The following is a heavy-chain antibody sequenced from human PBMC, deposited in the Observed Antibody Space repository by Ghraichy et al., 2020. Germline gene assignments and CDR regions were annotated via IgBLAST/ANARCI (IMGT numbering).Heavy chain of an antibody. CDR3: ARVNGGRYYYDSSGYYYGGNWFDP. V-gene: IGHV4-34*01. D-gene: IGHD3-22*01. CDR1: GGSFSGYY. CDR2: INHSGST. Sequence: SETLSLTCAVYGGSFSGYYWSWIRQPPGKGLEWIGEINHSGSTNYNPSLKSRVTISVDTSKNQFSLKLSSVTAADTAVYYCARVNGGRYYYDSSGYYYGGNWFDPRGQGTLVTVSS. J-gene: IGHJ5*02.